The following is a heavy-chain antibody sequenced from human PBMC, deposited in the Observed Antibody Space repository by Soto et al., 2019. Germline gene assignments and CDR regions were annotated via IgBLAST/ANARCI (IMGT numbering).Heavy chain of an antibody. CDR2: IWYDGSNK. J-gene: IGHJ2*01. V-gene: IGHV3-33*08. CDR1: GFTFDDYA. Sequence: VQLVESGGGLVQPGRSLRLSCAASGFTFDDYAMHWVRQAPGKGLEWVAVIWYDGSNKYYIDSVKGRFTMSRDNPKNMLYLQMNSLRAEDTAVYYCARDRDWNSRRYFDLWGRGTLVTVTS. D-gene: IGHD1-7*01. CDR3: ARDRDWNSRRYFDL.